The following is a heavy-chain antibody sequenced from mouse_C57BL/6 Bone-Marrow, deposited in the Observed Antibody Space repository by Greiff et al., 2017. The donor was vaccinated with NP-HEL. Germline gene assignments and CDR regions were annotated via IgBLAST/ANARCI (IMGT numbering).Heavy chain of an antibody. D-gene: IGHD1-1*01. J-gene: IGHJ1*03. CDR2: IWRGGST. CDR1: GFSLTSYG. CDR3: AKNHYYGSSYWYFDV. V-gene: IGHV2-5*01. Sequence: QVQLQQSGPGLVQPSQSLSITCTVSGFSLTSYGVHWVRQSPGKGLEWLGVIWRGGSTDSNAAFMSRLSITKDNSKSQVFFKMNSLQADDTAIYYRAKNHYYGSSYWYFDVWGTGTTVTVSS.